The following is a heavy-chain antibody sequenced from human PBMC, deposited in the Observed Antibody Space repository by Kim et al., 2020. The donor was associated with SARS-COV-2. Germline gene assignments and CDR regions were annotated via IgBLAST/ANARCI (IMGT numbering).Heavy chain of an antibody. V-gene: IGHV4-39*06. J-gene: IGHJ3*02. Sequence: YDPPSLKSRVTISVDTSKNQFALKLSSVTAAETAVYYCARATMICEAFDIWGQGTMVTVSS. D-gene: IGHD3-22*01. CDR3: ARATMICEAFDI.